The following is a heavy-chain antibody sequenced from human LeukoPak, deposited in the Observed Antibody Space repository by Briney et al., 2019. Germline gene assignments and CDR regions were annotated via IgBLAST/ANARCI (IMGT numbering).Heavy chain of an antibody. V-gene: IGHV4-31*03. CDR3: ATARWVIRSSGFDY. D-gene: IGHD6-13*01. CDR1: GGSISSGGYY. J-gene: IGHJ4*02. CDR2: IYYSGST. Sequence: PSETLSLTCTVSGGSISSGGYYWSWIRQHAGRGLEWIAYIYYSGSTYYNPSLKSRVTISVDTSKNQFSLKLSSVTAADTAVYYCATARWVIRSSGFDYWGQGTLVTVSS.